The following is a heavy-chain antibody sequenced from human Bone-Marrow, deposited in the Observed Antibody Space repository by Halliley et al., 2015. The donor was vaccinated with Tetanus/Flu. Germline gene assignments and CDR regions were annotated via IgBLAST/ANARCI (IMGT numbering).Heavy chain of an antibody. Sequence: SRIRGSGSTTNYADSVEGRFTISRDNARNTVYPQRDSLRVGDTAVYYCAKGRYTSGRDFFDYWGRGTLATVSS. CDR2: IRGSGSTT. V-gene: IGHV3-23*01. CDR3: AKGRYTSGRDFFDY. D-gene: IGHD6-19*01. J-gene: IGHJ4*02.